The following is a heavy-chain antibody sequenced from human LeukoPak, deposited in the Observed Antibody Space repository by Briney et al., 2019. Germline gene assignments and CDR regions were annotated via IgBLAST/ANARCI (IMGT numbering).Heavy chain of an antibody. D-gene: IGHD2-2*03. CDR1: GFTFSSYS. J-gene: IGHJ3*02. CDR3: ARVDVFYAFDI. Sequence: PRGSLRLSCAASGFTFSSYSMNWVRQAPGKGLEWVSSISSSSSYIYYADSVKGRFTISRDNAKNSLYLQMNSLRAEDTAVYYCARVDVFYAFDIWGQGTMVTVSS. V-gene: IGHV3-21*01. CDR2: ISSSSSYI.